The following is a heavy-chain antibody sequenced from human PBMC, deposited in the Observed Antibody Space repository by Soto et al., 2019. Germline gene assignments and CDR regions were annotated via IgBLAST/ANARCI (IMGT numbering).Heavy chain of an antibody. CDR2: IYSGGYT. CDR1: GFTVSNNY. D-gene: IGHD3-10*01. CDR3: ATRGGGGGY. V-gene: IGHV3-53*01. Sequence: EVQLVESGGGLIQPGGSLRLSCAVSGFTVSNNYMSWVRQAPGKGLEGVSVIYSGGYTAYGDSVKGRFTISRDNSKNTLNLNTNSRGPDDPAFYCGATRGGGGGYWGQGTLVTVSS. J-gene: IGHJ4*02.